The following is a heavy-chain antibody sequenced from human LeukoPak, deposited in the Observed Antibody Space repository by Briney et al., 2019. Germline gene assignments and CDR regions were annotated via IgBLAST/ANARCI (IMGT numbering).Heavy chain of an antibody. D-gene: IGHD1-26*01. CDR2: INSDGSST. CDR3: ARDYLSWGLQVPYYFDY. V-gene: IGHV3-74*01. Sequence: GGSLRLSCAASGFTFSSYWMHWVRQAPGKGLVWVSRINSDGSSTSYADSVKGRFTISRDNAKNTLYLQMNSLRAEDTAVYYCARDYLSWGLQVPYYFDYWGRGTLVSVSS. J-gene: IGHJ4*02. CDR1: GFTFSSYW.